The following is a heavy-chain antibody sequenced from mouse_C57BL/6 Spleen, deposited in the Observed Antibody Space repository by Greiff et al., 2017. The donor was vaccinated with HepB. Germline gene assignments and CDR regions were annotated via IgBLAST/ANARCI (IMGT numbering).Heavy chain of an antibody. V-gene: IGHV1-80*01. CDR3: ARGYYGSSAYYFDY. CDR2: IYPGDGDT. J-gene: IGHJ2*01. D-gene: IGHD1-1*01. CDR1: GYAFSSYW. Sequence: VQLQQSGAELVKPGASVKISCKASGYAFSSYWMNWVKQRPGKGLEWIGQIYPGDGDTNYNGKFKGKATLTADKSSSTAYMQLSSLTSADSAVSFCARGYYGSSAYYFDYWGQGTTLTVSS.